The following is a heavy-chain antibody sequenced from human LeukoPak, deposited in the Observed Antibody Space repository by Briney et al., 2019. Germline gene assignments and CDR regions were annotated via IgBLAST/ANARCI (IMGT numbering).Heavy chain of an antibody. CDR1: GHTLTAFS. J-gene: IGHJ4*02. V-gene: IGHV1-24*01. CDR3: AKTVRWGSSSPGYFDY. Sequence: ASVKVSCKISGHTLTAFSLHWVRQAPGKGLEWMGNFDPGDVETIYALQFQGRVTMTEDTSTHTAYMELSSLRSEDTAVYYCAKTVRWGSSSPGYFDYWGQGTLVTVSS. D-gene: IGHD2-2*01. CDR2: FDPGDVET.